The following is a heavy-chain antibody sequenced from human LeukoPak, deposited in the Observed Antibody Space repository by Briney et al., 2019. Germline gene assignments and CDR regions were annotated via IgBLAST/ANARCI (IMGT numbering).Heavy chain of an antibody. V-gene: IGHV1-18*04. D-gene: IGHD6-19*01. Sequence: GASVKVSCKASGYTFTSYGITWVRQAPGQGLEWMGWISAYNGNTNYAQKLQGRVTMTTDTSTSTAYMELRSLRSDDTAIYCCARVYASSGWYVYWGQGTPVTVSS. CDR2: ISAYNGNT. CDR1: GYTFTSYG. CDR3: ARVYASSGWYVY. J-gene: IGHJ4*02.